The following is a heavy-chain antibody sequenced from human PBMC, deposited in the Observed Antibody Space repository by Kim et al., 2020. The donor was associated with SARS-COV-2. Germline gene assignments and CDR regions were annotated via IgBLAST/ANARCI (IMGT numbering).Heavy chain of an antibody. CDR2: IYYSGST. Sequence: SETLSLICTVSGGSISSSSYYWGWIRQPPGKGLEWIGSIYYSGSTYYNPSLKSRVTISVDTSKNQFSLKLSSVTAADTAVYYCAREQPHFDWLLPPTCLFDYWGQGTLVTVSS. D-gene: IGHD3-9*01. CDR3: AREQPHFDWLLPPTCLFDY. CDR1: GGSISSSSYY. J-gene: IGHJ4*02. V-gene: IGHV4-39*07.